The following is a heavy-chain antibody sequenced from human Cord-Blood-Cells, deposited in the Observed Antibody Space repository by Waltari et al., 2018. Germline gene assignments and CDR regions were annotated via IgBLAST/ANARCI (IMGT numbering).Heavy chain of an antibody. CDR2: ISYDGSNK. Sequence: QVQLVESGGGVVQPGRSLRLSCAASGFTFSSYGMHWVGQAPGKGLEWVAVISYDGSNKYYADSVKGRFTISRDNSKNTLYLQMNSLRAEDTAVYYCAKDIGFVLAAGAFDIWGQGTMVTVSS. V-gene: IGHV3-30*18. J-gene: IGHJ3*02. CDR3: AKDIGFVLAAGAFDI. D-gene: IGHD6-13*01. CDR1: GFTFSSYG.